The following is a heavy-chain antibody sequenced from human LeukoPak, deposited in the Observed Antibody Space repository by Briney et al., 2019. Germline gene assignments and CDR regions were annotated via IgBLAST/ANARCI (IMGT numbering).Heavy chain of an antibody. J-gene: IGHJ4*02. Sequence: GGSLRLSCAASGFTFSNFGMHWVRQALGKGLEWVAVISYDGSNTYYADSVKGRATISRDNSKNTLFLQMNSLRPEDTAVYYCAKALAQWLVTSALDYWGQGTLVTVSS. CDR3: AKALAQWLVTSALDY. CDR1: GFTFSNFG. V-gene: IGHV3-30*18. CDR2: ISYDGSNT. D-gene: IGHD6-19*01.